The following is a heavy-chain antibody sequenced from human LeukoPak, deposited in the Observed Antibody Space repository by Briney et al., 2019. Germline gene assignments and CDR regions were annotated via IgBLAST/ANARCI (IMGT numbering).Heavy chain of an antibody. CDR1: GYTFSDYY. CDR3: ARGSERCSSTSCPNKPFDY. Sequence: ASVKVSCKASGYTFSDYYMHWVRQAPGQGLEWMGWINSNNGGTKYEQKFQGRVTMTRDTSISTVYMELSRLRFDDTAVYYCARGSERCSSTSCPNKPFDYWGQGTLVTVSS. J-gene: IGHJ4*02. CDR2: INSNNGGT. D-gene: IGHD2-2*01. V-gene: IGHV1-2*02.